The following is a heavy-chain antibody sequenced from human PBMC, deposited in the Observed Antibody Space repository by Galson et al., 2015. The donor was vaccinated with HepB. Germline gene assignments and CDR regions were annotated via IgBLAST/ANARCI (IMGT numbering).Heavy chain of an antibody. CDR3: AKDKTAYRGIAAAGGPMDV. D-gene: IGHD6-13*01. CDR1: GFTFSSYA. V-gene: IGHV3-23*01. CDR2: ISGSGGST. Sequence: SLRLSCAASGFTFSSYAMSWVRQAPGKGLEWVSAISGSGGSTYYADSVKGRFTISRDNSKNTLYLQMNSLRAEDTAVYYCAKDKTAYRGIAAAGGPMDVWGQGTTVTVSS. J-gene: IGHJ6*02.